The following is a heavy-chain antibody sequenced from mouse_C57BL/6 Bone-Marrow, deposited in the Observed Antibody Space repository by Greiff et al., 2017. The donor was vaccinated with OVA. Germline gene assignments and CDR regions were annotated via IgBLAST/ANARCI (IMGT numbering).Heavy chain of an antibody. CDR3: AKKPYRGHGYFDV. J-gene: IGHJ1*03. V-gene: IGHV2-5*01. CDR2: IWRGGST. D-gene: IGHD2-12*01. Sequence: VQLVESGPGLVQPSQSLSITCTVSGFSLTSYGVHWVRQSPGKGLEWLGVIWRGGSTDYNAAFMSRLSITKDNSKSQVFFKMNSLQADDTAIYYCAKKPYRGHGYFDVWGTGTTVTVSS. CDR1: GFSLTSYG.